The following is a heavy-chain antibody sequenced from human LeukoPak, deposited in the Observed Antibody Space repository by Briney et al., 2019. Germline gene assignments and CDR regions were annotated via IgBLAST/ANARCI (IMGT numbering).Heavy chain of an antibody. CDR1: GGSISSYY. CDR2: IYTSGST. Sequence: SETLSLTCTVSGGSISSYYWSWIRQPAGKGLEWIGRIYTSGSTNYNPSLKSRVTMSVDTSKNQFSLKLSSVTAADTAVYYCARDPDPYYDFRSGSPYGMDVWGQGTTVTVSS. CDR3: ARDPDPYYDFRSGSPYGMDV. D-gene: IGHD3-3*01. V-gene: IGHV4-4*07. J-gene: IGHJ6*02.